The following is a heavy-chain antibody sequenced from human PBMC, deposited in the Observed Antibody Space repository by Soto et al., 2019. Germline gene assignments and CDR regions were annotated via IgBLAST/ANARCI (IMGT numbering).Heavy chain of an antibody. V-gene: IGHV3-74*01. CDR2: ISSDGSSN. CDR1: GFTFSNYW. D-gene: IGHD2-21*01. Sequence: EVQLVESGGGLVQPGGSLRLSCVASGFTFSNYWMYWVRQAPGKGLEWVSRISSDGSSNKNADFVKGRYTISRDNAKNTLYLQMNSLSVEEMAVYYCVRVTSVFQERMDVWGQGTTVTVSS. CDR3: VRVTSVFQERMDV. J-gene: IGHJ6*02.